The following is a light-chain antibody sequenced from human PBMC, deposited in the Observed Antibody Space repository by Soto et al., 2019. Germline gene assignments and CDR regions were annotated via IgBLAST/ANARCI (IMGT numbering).Light chain of an antibody. Sequence: EIVMTQSPATLSVSPGERATLSCRASQSVSSNYLAWYQQKPGQAPRLLIYGASSRATGIPDRFSGSGSGTDFTLTIGRLEPEDFAVYYCHQYGISPPRTFGQGTKVDNK. CDR1: QSVSSNY. CDR3: HQYGISPPRT. J-gene: IGKJ1*01. CDR2: GAS. V-gene: IGKV3-20*01.